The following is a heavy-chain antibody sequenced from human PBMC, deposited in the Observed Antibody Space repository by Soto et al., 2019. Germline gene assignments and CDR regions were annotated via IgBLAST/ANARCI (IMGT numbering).Heavy chain of an antibody. CDR1: GGTFSTYS. D-gene: IGHD2-21*01. CDR3: TIGSWSGEVFDI. Sequence: QVQLVQPGAEVKKPGSSVKVSYKDSGGTFSTYSMFWVRQAPGQGLEWMGRIIPMLGIRNYAQRFQDRVTITADKSTATAHMELSSLRSEDTALYYCTIGSWSGEVFDIWGQGTMVTVSS. J-gene: IGHJ3*02. CDR2: IIPMLGIR. V-gene: IGHV1-69*02.